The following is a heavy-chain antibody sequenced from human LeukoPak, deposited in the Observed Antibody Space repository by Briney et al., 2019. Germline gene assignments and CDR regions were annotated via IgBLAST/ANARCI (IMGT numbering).Heavy chain of an antibody. CDR2: ISAYNGNT. CDR1: GYTFTSYG. Sequence: ASVKVSCKASGYTFTSYGITWVRQAPGQGLEWMGWISAYNGNTNYAQKPQGRVTMTTDTSTSTAYMELRSLRSDDTAVYYCARDKGSGWYSDYWGQGTLVTVSP. CDR3: ARDKGSGWYSDY. D-gene: IGHD6-19*01. J-gene: IGHJ4*02. V-gene: IGHV1-18*01.